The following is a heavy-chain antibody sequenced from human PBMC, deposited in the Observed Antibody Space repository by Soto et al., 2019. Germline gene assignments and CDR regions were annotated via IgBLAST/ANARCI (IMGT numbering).Heavy chain of an antibody. CDR2: IYYSGST. D-gene: IGHD2-2*01. CDR3: ARVPGP. CDR1: GNAISTGGYY. V-gene: IGHV4-31*02. Sequence: TLCLTGPVSGNAISTGGYYWSWIRQHPGKGLEWIGYIYYSGSTYYNPSLKSRVTISVDTSKNQFSLKLSSVTAADTAVYYCARVPGPWGQGTLVTVSS. J-gene: IGHJ5*02.